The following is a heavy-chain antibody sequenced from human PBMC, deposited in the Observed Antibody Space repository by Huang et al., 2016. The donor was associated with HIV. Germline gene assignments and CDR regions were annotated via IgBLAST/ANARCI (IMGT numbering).Heavy chain of an antibody. V-gene: IGHV1-18*04. CDR2: ISGYKGNT. Sequence: QVQLVQSGAEVKKPGASVKVSCKASGNTFSGYGISWERQAPGEGLEWMGWISGYKGNTNYVENLQGRVTMTTDTSTSTAYMELRSLRSDDTAVYYCARDRRPYSGSYLGYWGQGTLVTVSS. CDR1: GNTFSGYG. J-gene: IGHJ4*02. CDR3: ARDRRPYSGSYLGY. D-gene: IGHD1-26*01.